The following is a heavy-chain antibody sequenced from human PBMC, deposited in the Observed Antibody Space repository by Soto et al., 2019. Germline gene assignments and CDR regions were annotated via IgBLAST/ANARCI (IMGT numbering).Heavy chain of an antibody. J-gene: IGHJ6*03. D-gene: IGHD6-13*01. CDR3: ARGAAGPYYYYYMDV. CDR1: GYTFTSYG. CDR2: MNANSGNT. Sequence: ASVKVSCKASGYTFTSYGISWVRQAPGQGLEWMGWMNANSGNTGYAQKFQGRVTMTRNTSISTAYMELSSLRSEDTAVYYCARGAAGPYYYYYMDVWGKGTTVTVSS. V-gene: IGHV1-8*02.